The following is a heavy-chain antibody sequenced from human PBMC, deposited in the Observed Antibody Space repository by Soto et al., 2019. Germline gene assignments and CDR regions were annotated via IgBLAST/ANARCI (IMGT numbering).Heavy chain of an antibody. CDR3: ARHKYGYCSGGSCYEPEYYYYYYMDV. J-gene: IGHJ6*03. CDR2: IYPGDSDT. D-gene: IGHD2-15*01. V-gene: IGHV5-51*01. CDR1: GYSFTSYW. Sequence: GESLKLSCKGSGYSFTSYWIGWVRQMPGKGLEWMGIIYPGDSDTRYSPSFQGQVTISADKSISTAYLQWSSLKVSDTAMYYCARHKYGYCSGGSCYEPEYYYYYYMDVWGKGTTVTV.